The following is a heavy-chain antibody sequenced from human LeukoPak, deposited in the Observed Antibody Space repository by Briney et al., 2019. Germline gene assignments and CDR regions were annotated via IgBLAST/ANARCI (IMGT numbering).Heavy chain of an antibody. Sequence: ASVKVSCKASGYTFTGYDINWVRQATGQGLEWMGWMNPNSGNTGYAQKFQGRVTMTRNTSISTAYMELSSLRSEDTAVYYCASLVGGVFWSGYYTEDYWGQGTLVTVSS. D-gene: IGHD3-3*01. CDR3: ASLVGGVFWSGYYTEDY. CDR2: MNPNSGNT. CDR1: GYTFTGYD. V-gene: IGHV1-8*01. J-gene: IGHJ4*02.